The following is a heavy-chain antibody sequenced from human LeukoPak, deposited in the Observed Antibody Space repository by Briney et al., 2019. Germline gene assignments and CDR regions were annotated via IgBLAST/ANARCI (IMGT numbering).Heavy chain of an antibody. Sequence: SETLSLTCTVSGGSISSYYWSWIRQPPGKGLEWIGYTYYSGSTNYNPSLKSRVTISVDTSKNQFSLKLSSVTAADTAVYYCARHRRTVTTQIFDYWGQGTLVTVSS. CDR1: GGSISSYY. V-gene: IGHV4-59*08. J-gene: IGHJ4*02. CDR3: ARHRRTVTTQIFDY. CDR2: TYYSGST. D-gene: IGHD4-17*01.